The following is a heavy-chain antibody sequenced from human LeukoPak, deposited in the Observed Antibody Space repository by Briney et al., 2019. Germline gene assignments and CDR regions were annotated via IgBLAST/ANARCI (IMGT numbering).Heavy chain of an antibody. CDR1: GYTFTNYW. CDR3: ARFFGGTLPFDP. CDR2: VWPGDSDS. Sequence: GESLKISCKASGYTFTNYWIGWVRQMPGRGLEWMGVVWPGDSDSRYNPSFQGQVTISVDKSNTTTFLHWRSLKTSDSAIYYCARFFGGTLPFDPWGQGTLVTVSS. V-gene: IGHV5-51*01. J-gene: IGHJ5*02. D-gene: IGHD3-10*01.